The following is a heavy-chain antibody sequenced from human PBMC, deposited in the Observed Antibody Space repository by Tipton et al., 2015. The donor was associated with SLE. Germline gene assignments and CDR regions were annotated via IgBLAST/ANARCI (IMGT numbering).Heavy chain of an antibody. CDR2: IYYTGST. Sequence: TLSLTCTVSGGSISSSSYYWGWIRQPPGKGLEWIGSIYYTGSTYNNPSLKSRATISVDTSKNQFSLQLSSVTAADTAIYYCARPTSRSGWGQGILVTVSS. CDR3: ARPTSRSG. D-gene: IGHD1-26*01. CDR1: GGSISSSSYY. J-gene: IGHJ4*02. V-gene: IGHV4-39*07.